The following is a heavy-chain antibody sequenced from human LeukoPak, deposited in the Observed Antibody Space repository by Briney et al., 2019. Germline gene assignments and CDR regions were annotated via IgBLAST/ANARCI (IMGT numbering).Heavy chain of an antibody. J-gene: IGHJ4*02. CDR2: IRYDGGNK. D-gene: IGHD2-15*01. CDR1: GFTFSSYG. V-gene: IGHV3-30*02. CDR3: AKSGRYCSGGSCYQEASLDY. Sequence: GGSLRLSCAASGFTFSSYGMHWVRQAPGKGLEWVAFIRYDGGNKHYADSVKGRFTISRDNSKNTLYLQMNSLRAEDTAVYYCAKSGRYCSGGSCYQEASLDYWGQGTLVTVSS.